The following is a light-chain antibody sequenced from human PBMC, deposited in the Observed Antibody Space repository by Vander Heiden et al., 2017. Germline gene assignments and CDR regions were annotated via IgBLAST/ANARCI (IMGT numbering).Light chain of an antibody. CDR3: AAWDDSLSGPV. J-gene: IGLJ3*02. V-gene: IGLV1-47*01. CDR1: SSNIGSNY. Sequence: QSVLTQPPSASGTPGQRVTIPCSGSSSNIGSNYVYWYQQRPGTAPKLLIYRNNQRPSGVPDRFSGSKSGTAASLAISGLRSEDEADYYCAAWDDSLSGPVFGGGTKLTGL. CDR2: RNN.